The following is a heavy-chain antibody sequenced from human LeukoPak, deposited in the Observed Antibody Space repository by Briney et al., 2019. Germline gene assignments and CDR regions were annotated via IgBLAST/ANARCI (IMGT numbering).Heavy chain of an antibody. D-gene: IGHD3-22*01. CDR3: ARDPEFYDSSGYPGC. CDR1: GFTFSSYG. V-gene: IGHV3-33*01. Sequence: GRSLRLSCAASGFTFSSYGMHWVRQAPGKGLEWVAVIWYDGSNKYYADSVKGRFTISRDNSKNTLYLQMNSLRAEDTAVYYCARDPEFYDSSGYPGCWGQGTLVTVSS. J-gene: IGHJ4*02. CDR2: IWYDGSNK.